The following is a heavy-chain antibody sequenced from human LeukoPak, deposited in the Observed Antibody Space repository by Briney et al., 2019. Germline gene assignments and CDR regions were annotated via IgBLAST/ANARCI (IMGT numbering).Heavy chain of an antibody. J-gene: IGHJ4*02. Sequence: SETLSLTCTVSGGSIGYYYWSWIRQSPGKGLEWIGCIYYSGNTRYNPPLKSLVTISIDTSKNQFSLKMSSVTAADTAVYYCAKGDTAIVSYFDYWGQGSLVTVPS. CDR2: IYYSGNT. D-gene: IGHD5-18*01. V-gene: IGHV4-59*01. CDR3: AKGDTAIVSYFDY. CDR1: GGSIGYYY.